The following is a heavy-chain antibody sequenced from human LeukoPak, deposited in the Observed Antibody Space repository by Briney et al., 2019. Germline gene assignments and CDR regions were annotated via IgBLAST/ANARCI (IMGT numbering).Heavy chain of an antibody. Sequence: SETLSLTCTVSGGSIGSSYYYWGWIRQPPGRGLEWFGSIYYSGSTYYNPSLKSRVTISEDTSKNQFSLKLNSVTAADTAVYYCARHRIAARGSFDYRGQGTLVTVSS. CDR2: IYYSGST. D-gene: IGHD6-6*01. V-gene: IGHV4-39*01. CDR1: GGSIGSSYYY. J-gene: IGHJ4*02. CDR3: ARHRIAARGSFDY.